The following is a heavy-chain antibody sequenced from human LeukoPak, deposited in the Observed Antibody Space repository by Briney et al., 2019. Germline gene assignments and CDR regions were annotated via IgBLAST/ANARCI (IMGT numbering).Heavy chain of an antibody. CDR1: GFTFSSYS. J-gene: IGHJ6*02. CDR3: ARDFYDILTGYPYGMDV. D-gene: IGHD3-9*01. V-gene: IGHV3-48*04. Sequence: GGSLRLSCAASGFTFSSYSMNWVRQAPGKGLEWVSYISSSSSTMYYADSVKGRFTISRDNAKNSLYLQMNRLRAEDTAVYYCARDFYDILTGYPYGMDVWGQGTTVTVSS. CDR2: ISSSSSTM.